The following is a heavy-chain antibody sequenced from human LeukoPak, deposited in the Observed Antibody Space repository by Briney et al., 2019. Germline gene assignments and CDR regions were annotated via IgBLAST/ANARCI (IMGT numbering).Heavy chain of an antibody. D-gene: IGHD2-21*02. Sequence: GGSLRLSCAASGFTFSSYAMSWVRQAPGKGLEWVSAISGGGGSTYYADSVKGRFTISRDNSKNTLYLQMNSLRAEDTAVYYCAKDRVRAHIVVVTAIWVAFDIWGQGTMVTVSS. CDR1: GFTFSSYA. CDR2: ISGGGGST. CDR3: AKDRVRAHIVVVTAIWVAFDI. J-gene: IGHJ3*02. V-gene: IGHV3-23*01.